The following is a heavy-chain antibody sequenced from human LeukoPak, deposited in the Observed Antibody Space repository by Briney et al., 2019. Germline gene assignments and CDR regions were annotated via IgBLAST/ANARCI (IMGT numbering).Heavy chain of an antibody. J-gene: IGHJ3*02. CDR3: ARDMLLWFGEGAFDI. Sequence: GASVKVSCKASGYTFTSYAINWVRQAPGQGLEWMGWINTNTGNPTYAQGFTGRFVFSLDTSVSTAYLQISSLKAEDTAVYYCARDMLLWFGEGAFDIWGQGTMVTVSS. CDR2: INTNTGNP. D-gene: IGHD3-10*01. CDR1: GYTFTSYA. V-gene: IGHV7-4-1*02.